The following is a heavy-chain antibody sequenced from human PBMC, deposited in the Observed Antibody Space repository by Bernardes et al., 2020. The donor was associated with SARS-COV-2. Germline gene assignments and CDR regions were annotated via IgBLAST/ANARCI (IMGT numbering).Heavy chain of an antibody. V-gene: IGHV3-30*18. CDR3: AKDLRISSVLVPAATRPRNYHYGMDV. CDR2: LSNDERNE. CDR1: GFTFSSYG. J-gene: IGHJ6*02. Sequence: GGSLRLSCAASGFTFSSYGMHWVRQAPGKGLEWVALLSNDERNEYYADSVKGRFTISRDNSKNRLYLQMNGLTTEDTAVYYCAKDLRISSVLVPAATRPRNYHYGMDVWGQGTTVIVSS. D-gene: IGHD2-2*01.